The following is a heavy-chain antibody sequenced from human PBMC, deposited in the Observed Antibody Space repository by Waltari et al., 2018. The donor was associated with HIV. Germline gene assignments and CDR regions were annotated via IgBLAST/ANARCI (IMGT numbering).Heavy chain of an antibody. CDR3: ARGQTQSYYYDSSGYYGY. CDR2: INHSGST. CDR1: GGSFSGYY. D-gene: IGHD3-22*01. J-gene: IGHJ4*02. Sequence: QVQLQQWGAGLLKPSETLSLTCAVYGGSFSGYYWSWIRQPPGKGLEWIGEINHSGSTNYNPSLKSRVTISVDTSKNQFSLKLSSVTAADTAVYYCARGQTQSYYYDSSGYYGYWGQGTLVTVSS. V-gene: IGHV4-34*01.